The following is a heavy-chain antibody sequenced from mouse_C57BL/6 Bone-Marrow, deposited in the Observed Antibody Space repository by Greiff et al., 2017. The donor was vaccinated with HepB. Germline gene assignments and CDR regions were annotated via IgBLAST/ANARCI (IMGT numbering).Heavy chain of an antibody. CDR3: ARHLGYYAMDY. CDR2: ISNLAYSI. Sequence: EVKLMESGGGLVQPGGSLKLSCAASGFTFSDYGMAWVRQAPRKGPEWVAFISNLAYSIYYADTVTGRFTISRENAKNTLYLEMSSLRSEDTAMYYCARHLGYYAMDYWGQGTSVTVSS. CDR1: GFTFSDYG. V-gene: IGHV5-15*01. D-gene: IGHD4-1*01. J-gene: IGHJ4*01.